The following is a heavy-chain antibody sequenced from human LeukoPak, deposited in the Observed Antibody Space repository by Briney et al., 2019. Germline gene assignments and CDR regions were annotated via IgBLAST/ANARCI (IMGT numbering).Heavy chain of an antibody. D-gene: IGHD3-10*01. J-gene: IGHJ4*02. Sequence: GGSLRLACAASGFTFRSYEMNWVRHAPGKGLDWVSYIRRSGTTVYYAAYVKGRFTVSRDNAKNSLYLQMNSLRAEDTAVYYCARSIKGDSDHWGQGTLVTVSS. CDR2: IRRSGTTV. V-gene: IGHV3-48*03. CDR3: ARSIKGDSDH. CDR1: GFTFRSYE.